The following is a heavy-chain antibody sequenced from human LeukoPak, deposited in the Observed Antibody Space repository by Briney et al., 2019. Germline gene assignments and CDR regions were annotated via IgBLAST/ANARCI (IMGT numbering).Heavy chain of an antibody. Sequence: ASVKVSCKASGYTFTSYGISWVRQAPGQGLEWMGWISAYNGNTNYAQKLQGRVTMTTDTSTSTAYMELRSLRSDDTAVYYCARDHTTAWQVPAARYGMDVWGQGTTVTVSS. D-gene: IGHD2-2*01. CDR1: GYTFTSYG. J-gene: IGHJ6*02. CDR3: ARDHTTAWQVPAARYGMDV. V-gene: IGHV1-18*01. CDR2: ISAYNGNT.